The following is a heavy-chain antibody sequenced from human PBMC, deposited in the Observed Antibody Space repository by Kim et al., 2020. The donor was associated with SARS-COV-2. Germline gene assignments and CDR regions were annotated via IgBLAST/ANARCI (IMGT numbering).Heavy chain of an antibody. V-gene: IGHV4-39*01. J-gene: IGHJ4*02. CDR3: ARRRKVAGHWDY. Sequence: YYNPSLKSRVTISVDTSKNQFSLKLSSVTAADTAVYYCARRRKVAGHWDYWGQGTLVTVSS. D-gene: IGHD6-19*01.